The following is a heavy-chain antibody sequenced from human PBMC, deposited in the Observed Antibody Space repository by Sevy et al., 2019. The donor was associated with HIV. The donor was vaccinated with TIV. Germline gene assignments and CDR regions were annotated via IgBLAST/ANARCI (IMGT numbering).Heavy chain of an antibody. CDR3: ARVGYCSGGSCYRAYNWFDP. J-gene: IGHJ5*02. CDR1: GYSISSGYY. V-gene: IGHV4-38-2*01. Sequence: SETLSLTCAVSGYSISSGYYWGWIRQPPGKGLEWIGSIYHSGSTYYNPSLKSRVTISVDTSKNQFSLKLSSVTAAATAVYYCARVGYCSGGSCYRAYNWFDPWGQGTLVTVSS. CDR2: IYHSGST. D-gene: IGHD2-15*01.